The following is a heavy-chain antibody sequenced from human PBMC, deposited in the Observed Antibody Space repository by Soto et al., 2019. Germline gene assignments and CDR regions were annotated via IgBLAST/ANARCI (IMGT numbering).Heavy chain of an antibody. D-gene: IGHD2-15*01. CDR1: GGSISSSSYY. V-gene: IGHV4-39*01. CDR3: ARRREDCSGGSCYHTSVWFDT. J-gene: IGHJ5*02. CDR2: IYYSGST. Sequence: SETLPLSCTVSGGSISSSSYYLCCIRQPPGKGLEWIGSIYYSGSTYYNPSLKSRATISVDTSKNPFSLKLSSVTAADTAVYYCARRREDCSGGSCYHTSVWFDTRGQGSLV.